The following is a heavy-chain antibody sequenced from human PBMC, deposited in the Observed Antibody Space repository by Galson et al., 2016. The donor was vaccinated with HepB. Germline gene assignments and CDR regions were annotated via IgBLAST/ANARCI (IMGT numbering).Heavy chain of an antibody. J-gene: IGHJ4*02. V-gene: IGHV1-58*02. Sequence: SVKVSCKASGFNFGSKAIHWVRQARGQHLEWIGWIVFGSGNTNFAQDLQERVTFARDISTNTVHMDLGGLTSDDTAVYYCAMDRLEGLDYWGQGTQVTVS. CDR3: AMDRLEGLDY. CDR2: IVFGSGNT. D-gene: IGHD1-1*01. CDR1: GFNFGSKA.